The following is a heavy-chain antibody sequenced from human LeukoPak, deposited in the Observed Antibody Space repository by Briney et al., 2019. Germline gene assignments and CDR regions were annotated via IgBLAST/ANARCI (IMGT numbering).Heavy chain of an antibody. D-gene: IGHD1-26*01. CDR1: GGSISSYY. Sequence: SEPLSLTCTVSGGSISSYYWSWIRQPPGKGLEWIGYIYYSGSTNYNPSLKSRVTISVDTSKNQFSLKLSSVTAADTAVYYCARTSRGDWGELQNDYWGQGTLVTVSS. V-gene: IGHV4-59*01. CDR2: IYYSGST. J-gene: IGHJ4*02. CDR3: ARTSRGDWGELQNDY.